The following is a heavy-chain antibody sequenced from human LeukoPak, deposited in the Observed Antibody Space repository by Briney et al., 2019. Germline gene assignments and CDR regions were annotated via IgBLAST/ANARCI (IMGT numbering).Heavy chain of an antibody. J-gene: IGHJ4*02. CDR1: GFTFYSYA. CDR3: ATGEQWLAFDY. CDR2: ISGSGGST. V-gene: IGHV3-23*01. Sequence: PGRSLRLSCAASGFTFYSYAMSWVRQAPGKGLEWVAAISGSGGSTYYADSVKGRFTISRDNSKSTLYLQMNSLRAEDTALYYCATGEQWLAFDYWGQGTLVTVSS. D-gene: IGHD6-19*01.